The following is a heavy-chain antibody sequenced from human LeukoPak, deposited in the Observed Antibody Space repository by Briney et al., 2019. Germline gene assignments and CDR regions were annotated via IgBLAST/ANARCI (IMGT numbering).Heavy chain of an antibody. Sequence: PSETLSLTCTVSGGSISSYYWSWIRQPAGKGLEWIGRIYTSGSTNYNPSLKSRVTMSVDTSKNQFSLKLSSVTAADTAVYYCARYSCSSTSCSRIXDAFDIWGQGTMVTVSS. D-gene: IGHD2-2*01. CDR1: GGSISSYY. V-gene: IGHV4-4*07. CDR3: ARYSCSSTSCSRIXDAFDI. J-gene: IGHJ3*02. CDR2: IYTSGST.